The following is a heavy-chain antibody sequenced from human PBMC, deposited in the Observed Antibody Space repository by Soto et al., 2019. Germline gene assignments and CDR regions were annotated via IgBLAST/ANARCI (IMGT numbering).Heavy chain of an antibody. V-gene: IGHV4-31*03. J-gene: IGHJ4*02. Sequence: TQSHPYSVSDVTSASGTYCWSWIRQHPGKGLEWIGYIFYSGSTDYNPSLKSRVNISVDTSKNQFSLKLSSVTAVDTAVYYCASTEDFFDYWGQGTLVTVSS. CDR3: ASTEDFFDY. CDR2: IFYSGST. CDR1: DVTSASGTYC.